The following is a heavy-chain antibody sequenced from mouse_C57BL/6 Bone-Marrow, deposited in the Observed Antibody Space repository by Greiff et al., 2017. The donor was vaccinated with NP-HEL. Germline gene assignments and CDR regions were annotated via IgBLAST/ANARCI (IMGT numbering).Heavy chain of an antibody. V-gene: IGHV1-85*01. Sequence: QVQLQQSGPELVKPGASVKLSCKASGYTFTSYDINWVKQRPGQGLEWIGWIYPRDGSTKSNEKFKGKATLTVDTSSSTAYMELHSLTSEDSAVYFCARRITTVVANWYFDVWGTGTTVTVSS. D-gene: IGHD1-1*01. J-gene: IGHJ1*03. CDR2: IYPRDGST. CDR1: GYTFTSYD. CDR3: ARRITTVVANWYFDV.